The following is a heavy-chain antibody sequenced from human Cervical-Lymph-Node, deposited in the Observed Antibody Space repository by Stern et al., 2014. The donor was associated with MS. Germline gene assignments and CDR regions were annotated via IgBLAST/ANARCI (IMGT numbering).Heavy chain of an antibody. CDR2: INPDGGGA. J-gene: IGHJ4*02. Sequence: VQLEESGAEVREPGASVTLSCATSGYLFTTYYIHWVRLPQGQGLEWFGLINPDGGGAADAQRFQGRVTVTRDTSTSTVYMTLSSLKSDDTGVFYCTIPNPAFEYWGQGTPVAVSS. CDR1: GYLFTTYY. D-gene: IGHD2-21*01. V-gene: IGHV1-46*01. CDR3: TIPNPAFEY.